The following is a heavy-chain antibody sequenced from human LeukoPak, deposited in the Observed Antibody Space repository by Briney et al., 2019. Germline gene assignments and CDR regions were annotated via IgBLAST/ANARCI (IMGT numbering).Heavy chain of an antibody. CDR1: GYTFTGYN. Sequence: ASVKVSCKASGYTFTGYNMHWVRQAPGQGLEWMGWVNPNNGVTEYAQEFQGRVTMTSDTSLSTAYMELSRLRSDDTAVYYCATDHCTRTNCYEDYYHGMDVWGQGTTVTVSS. V-gene: IGHV1-2*02. CDR2: VNPNNGVT. CDR3: ATDHCTRTNCYEDYYHGMDV. D-gene: IGHD2-2*01. J-gene: IGHJ6*02.